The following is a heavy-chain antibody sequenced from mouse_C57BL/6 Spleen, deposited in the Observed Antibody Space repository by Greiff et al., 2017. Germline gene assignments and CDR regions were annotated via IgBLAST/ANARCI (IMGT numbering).Heavy chain of an antibody. V-gene: IGHV1-26*01. CDR3: ARAGLDY. CDR2: INPNNGGT. J-gene: IGHJ4*01. CDR1: GYTFTDYY. Sequence: QLQQSGPELVKPGASVKISCKASGYTFTDYYMNWVKQSHGKSLEWIGDINPNNGGTSYNQKFKGKATLTVDKSSSTAYMELRSLTSEDSAVYYCARAGLDYWGQGTSVSVSS.